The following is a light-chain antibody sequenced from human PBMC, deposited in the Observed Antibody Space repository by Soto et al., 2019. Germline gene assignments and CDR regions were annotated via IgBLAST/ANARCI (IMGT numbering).Light chain of an antibody. CDR1: ENVDCY. CDR2: DAS. Sequence: ETVLTQSPATLSLSPGERASLYSRDSENVDCYLAWYQQKSGQPPRLLIFDASHRATGIPARFSGSGSGTEFTLTISSLESGDFGVYFCQQCSNWPPGTFGQGTKLEIK. CDR3: QQCSNWPPGT. J-gene: IGKJ2*02. V-gene: IGKV3-11*01.